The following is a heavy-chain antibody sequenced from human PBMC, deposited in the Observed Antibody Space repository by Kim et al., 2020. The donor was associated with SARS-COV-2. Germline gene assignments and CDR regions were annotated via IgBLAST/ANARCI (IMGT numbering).Heavy chain of an antibody. D-gene: IGHD4-17*01. V-gene: IGHV1-69*13. J-gene: IGHJ5*02. CDR1: GGTFSSYA. Sequence: SVKVSCKASGGTFSSYAISWVRQAPGQGLEWMGGIIPIFGTANYAQKFQGRVTITADESTSTAYMELSSLRSEDTAVYYCAREIIGGYDYGDGGVPFDPWGQGTLVTVSS. CDR3: AREIIGGYDYGDGGVPFDP. CDR2: IIPIFGTA.